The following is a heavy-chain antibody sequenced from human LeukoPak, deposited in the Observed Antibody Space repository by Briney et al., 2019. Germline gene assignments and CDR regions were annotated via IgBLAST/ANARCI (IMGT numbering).Heavy chain of an antibody. J-gene: IGHJ5*02. D-gene: IGHD6-6*01. V-gene: IGHV4-39*07. Sequence: SETLSLTCTVSGGSISSSDSYWGWIRPPPGKGLEWIGSIYYTGNTYNPSLKSRVTISVDTSKNQFSLNLTSVNAADTAVYYCARVMAARREDLNWFDPWGQGTLVTVSS. CDR3: ARVMAARREDLNWFDP. CDR2: IYYTGNT. CDR1: GGSISSSDSY.